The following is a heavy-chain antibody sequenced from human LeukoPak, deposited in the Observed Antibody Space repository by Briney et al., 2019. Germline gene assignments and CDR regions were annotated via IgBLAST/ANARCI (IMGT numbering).Heavy chain of an antibody. CDR2: IYSGGST. V-gene: IGHV3-66*01. CDR3: AKGGNYDYVWGSYRRLYYFDY. D-gene: IGHD3-16*02. J-gene: IGHJ4*02. CDR1: GFTVSSNY. Sequence: GGSLRLSCAASGFTVSSNYMSWVRQAPGKGLEWVSVIYSGGSTYYADSVKGRFTISRDNSKNTLYLQMNSLRAEDTAVYYCAKGGNYDYVWGSYRRLYYFDYWGQGTLVTVSS.